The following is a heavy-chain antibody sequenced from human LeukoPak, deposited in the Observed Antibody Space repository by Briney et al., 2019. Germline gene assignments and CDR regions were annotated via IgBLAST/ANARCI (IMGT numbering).Heavy chain of an antibody. D-gene: IGHD2-15*01. CDR3: ARESNCSGGSCYSFWDY. CDR1: GGSISSGDYY. J-gene: IGHJ4*02. CDR2: IYYSGST. Sequence: PSETLSLTCTVSGGSISSGDYYWSWLRQPPGKGLEWIGYIYYSGSTYYNPSLKSRVTISVDTSKNQFSLKLSSVTAADTAVYYCARESNCSGGSCYSFWDYWGQGTLVTVSS. V-gene: IGHV4-30-4*01.